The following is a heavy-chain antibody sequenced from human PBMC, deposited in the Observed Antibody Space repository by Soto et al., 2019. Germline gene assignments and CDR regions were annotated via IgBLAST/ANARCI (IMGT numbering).Heavy chain of an antibody. CDR3: ARGRSDFWSGYSYYYGMEV. D-gene: IGHD3-3*01. J-gene: IGHJ6*02. CDR1: GFTFSSYW. Sequence: GGSLRLSCAASGFTFSSYWMSWVRQAPGKGLEWVANIKQDGSEKYYVDSVKGRFTISRDNAKNSLYLQMNSLRAEDTAVYYCARGRSDFWSGYSYYYGMEVWGQGTTVNVSS. V-gene: IGHV3-7*01. CDR2: IKQDGSEK.